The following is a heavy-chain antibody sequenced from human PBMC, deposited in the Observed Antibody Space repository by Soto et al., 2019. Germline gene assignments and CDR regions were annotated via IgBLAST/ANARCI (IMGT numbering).Heavy chain of an antibody. CDR2: SRSRVQSYST. V-gene: IGHV3-72*01. J-gene: IGHJ4*02. CDR3: ARRGPGTYFDY. D-gene: IGHD6-13*01. Sequence: GGSLRLSCAASGFTFSDHYMDWVRQAPGKGLEWVGRSRSRVQSYSTEYAESVKGRFTISRDDSQNSLYLQMNSLKTEDTAVYYCARRGPGTYFDYWGQGTLVTVSS. CDR1: GFTFSDHY.